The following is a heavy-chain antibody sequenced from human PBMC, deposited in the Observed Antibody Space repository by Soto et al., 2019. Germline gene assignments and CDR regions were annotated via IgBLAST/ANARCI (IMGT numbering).Heavy chain of an antibody. Sequence: SVKVSCKASGGTFGSYASSWVRQAPGQGLEWMGGIIPIFGTANYAQKFQGRVTITADESTSTAYMELSSLRSEDTAVYYCARAHYDILTGYPTDYYYYYGMDVWGQGTTVTVSS. J-gene: IGHJ6*02. D-gene: IGHD3-9*01. V-gene: IGHV1-69*13. CDR1: GGTFGSYA. CDR3: ARAHYDILTGYPTDYYYYYGMDV. CDR2: IIPIFGTA.